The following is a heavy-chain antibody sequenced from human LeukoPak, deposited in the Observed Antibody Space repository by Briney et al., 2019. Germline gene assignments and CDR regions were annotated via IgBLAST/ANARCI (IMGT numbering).Heavy chain of an antibody. V-gene: IGHV4-61*02. CDR2: IYTSGST. CDR3: AREYSSSSPWFDP. CDR1: GGSISSISSGSYY. J-gene: IGHJ5*02. D-gene: IGHD6-6*01. Sequence: SETLSLTCTVSGGSISSISSGSYYWSWIRQPAGKGLEWIGRIYTSGSTNYNPSLKSRVTISIDTSKNQFSLKLSSVTAADMALYYCAREYSSSSPWFDPWGQGTLVTVSS.